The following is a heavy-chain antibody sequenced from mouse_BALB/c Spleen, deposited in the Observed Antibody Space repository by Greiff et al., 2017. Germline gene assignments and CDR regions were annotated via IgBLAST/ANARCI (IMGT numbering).Heavy chain of an antibody. Sequence: QVHVKQSGPGLVAPSQSLSITCTVSGFSLTSYGVHWVRQPPGKGLEWLGVIWAGGSTNYNSALMSRLSISKDNSKSQVFLKMNGLQTDDTARYYCARDGPSYWYFDVWGAGTTVTVSS. CDR1: GFSLTSYG. CDR2: IWAGGST. V-gene: IGHV2-9*02. J-gene: IGHJ1*01. CDR3: ARDGPSYWYFDV.